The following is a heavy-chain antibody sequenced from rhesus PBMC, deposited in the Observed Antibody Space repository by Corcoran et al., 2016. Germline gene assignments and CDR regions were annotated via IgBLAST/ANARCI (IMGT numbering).Heavy chain of an antibody. V-gene: IGHV4-99*02. Sequence: QVQLQESGPGLVKPSETLSLTCAVSGYSISSGYYRGWIRQPPGKGLEYIGYIRVSIGRTYYNPSLKSRVTISKDTSKNQFSLKLSSVTAADTAVYYCARDGGITGTSSFDYWGQGVLVTVSS. CDR2: IRVSIGRT. CDR3: ARDGGITGTSSFDY. J-gene: IGHJ4*01. D-gene: IGHD1-7*02. CDR1: GYSISSGYY.